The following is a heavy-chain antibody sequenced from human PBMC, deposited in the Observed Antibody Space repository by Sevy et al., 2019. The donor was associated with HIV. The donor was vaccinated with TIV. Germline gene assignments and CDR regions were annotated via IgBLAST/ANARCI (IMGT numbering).Heavy chain of an antibody. CDR2: ISGSDGTI. V-gene: IGHV3-11*01. CDR3: ARDHVKDGDLGDYYYFAMDV. Sequence: GGSLRLSCAASGFTFSDYYMSWIRQAPGKGLEWVSYISGSDGTIYYADSLKGRFTISRDNAKNSLYLQMNSLRAEDTAVYYCARDHVKDGDLGDYYYFAMDVWGQGTTVTVSS. D-gene: IGHD2-21*01. CDR1: GFTFSDYY. J-gene: IGHJ6*02.